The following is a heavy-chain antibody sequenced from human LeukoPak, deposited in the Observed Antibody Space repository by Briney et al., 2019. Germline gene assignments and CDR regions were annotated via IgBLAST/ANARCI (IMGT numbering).Heavy chain of an antibody. CDR3: ARVGDGYFDWLSYPDY. J-gene: IGHJ4*02. Sequence: PGGSLRLSCAASGFTFSSCEMNWVRQAPGKGLEWVSYISSSGSTIYYADSVKGRFTISRGNAKNSLYLQMNSLRAEDTAVYYCARVGDGYFDWLSYPDYWGQGTLVTVSS. CDR1: GFTFSSCE. CDR2: ISSSGSTI. V-gene: IGHV3-48*03. D-gene: IGHD3-9*01.